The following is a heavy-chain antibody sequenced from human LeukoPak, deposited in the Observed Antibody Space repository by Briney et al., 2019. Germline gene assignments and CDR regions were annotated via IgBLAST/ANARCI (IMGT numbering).Heavy chain of an antibody. Sequence: GGSLRLSCTASKFTFSHYGMQWVRQAPGKGLEWVAVISSDGSIKVYADSVKGRFTLSRDNSINTVDLQMNSLRAEDTAVYYCVSGTCGGSCYILDYWGQGTLVTVSS. CDR2: ISSDGSIK. V-gene: IGHV3-30*03. CDR1: KFTFSHYG. CDR3: VSGTCGGSCYILDY. J-gene: IGHJ4*02. D-gene: IGHD2-15*01.